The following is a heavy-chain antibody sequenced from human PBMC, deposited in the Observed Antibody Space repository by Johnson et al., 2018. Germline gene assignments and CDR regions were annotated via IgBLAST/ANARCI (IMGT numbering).Heavy chain of an antibody. CDR1: GFTFSSYW. J-gene: IGHJ3*02. V-gene: IGHV3-7*01. D-gene: IGHD3-3*01. CDR3: AREERFLEWPPDAFDI. Sequence: VQLVQSGGGLVQPGGSLRLSCAASGFTFSSYWMSWVRQAPGKGLECVANIKQDGSEKYYVDSVKGRFTISRDNAKNSLYLQMNSLSAEDTAVYYCAREERFLEWPPDAFDIWGQGTMVTVSS. CDR2: IKQDGSEK.